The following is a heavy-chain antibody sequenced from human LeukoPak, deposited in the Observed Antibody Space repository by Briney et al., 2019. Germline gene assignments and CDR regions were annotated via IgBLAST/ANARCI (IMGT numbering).Heavy chain of an antibody. CDR3: ARAGVAAAGPYYFDY. D-gene: IGHD6-13*01. V-gene: IGHV1-69*13. Sequence: SVKVSCKASGGTFSSYAISWVRQAPGQGLEWMGGIIPIFGTANYAQKFQGRVTITADESTSTAYMELSSLRSEDTAVYYRARAGVAAAGPYYFDYWGQGTLVTVSS. J-gene: IGHJ4*02. CDR2: IIPIFGTA. CDR1: GGTFSSYA.